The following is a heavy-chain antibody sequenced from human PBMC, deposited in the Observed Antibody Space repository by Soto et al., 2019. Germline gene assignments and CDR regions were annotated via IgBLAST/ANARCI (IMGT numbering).Heavy chain of an antibody. J-gene: IGHJ3*02. Sequence: GGSVKVSCKVSGYTFTAYYVHWVRQAPGQGLEWMGWINPNTGGTKYAQTFQGRVTMTRDTSVSTAFMEVVSLTSDDTAVFYCARARLHTISEDAFDIWGQGTLVTVSS. D-gene: IGHD2-21*01. CDR2: INPNTGGT. CDR1: GYTFTAYY. V-gene: IGHV1-2*02. CDR3: ARARLHTISEDAFDI.